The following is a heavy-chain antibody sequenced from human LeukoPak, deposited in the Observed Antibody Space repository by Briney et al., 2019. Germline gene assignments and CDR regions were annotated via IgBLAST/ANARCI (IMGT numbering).Heavy chain of an antibody. V-gene: IGHV4-59*01. J-gene: IGHJ4*02. D-gene: IGHD1-26*01. CDR1: GFSISSYY. CDR3: ARPESGSSLSYFDY. CDR2: IYYTVST. Sequence: PSETLSLTCTVSGFSISSYYWSWIRQPPGKGLEWVGYIYYTVSTNYNPSLKSRVTISLDTSKNQFSLKLSSVTAADTAVYYCARPESGSSLSYFDYWGQGTLATVSS.